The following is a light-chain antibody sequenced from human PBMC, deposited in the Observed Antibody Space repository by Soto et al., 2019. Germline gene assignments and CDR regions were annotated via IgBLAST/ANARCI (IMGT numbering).Light chain of an antibody. J-gene: IGKJ3*01. Sequence: EIVLTQSPGTLSLSPGERATLSCRASQSVSSSYLAWYQQKPGQAPRLLIYGASSRATGIPDRFSGSGSGTEFTLTISSLESEDFAVYYCQQYDSSPITFGPGTKVDIK. CDR1: QSVSSSY. V-gene: IGKV3-20*01. CDR2: GAS. CDR3: QQYDSSPIT.